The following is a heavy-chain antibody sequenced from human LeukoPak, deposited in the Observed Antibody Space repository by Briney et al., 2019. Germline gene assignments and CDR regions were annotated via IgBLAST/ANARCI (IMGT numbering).Heavy chain of an antibody. CDR3: ARVYCSGGSCYSGHFYYYGMDV. V-gene: IGHV5-51*01. Sequence: GESLKISCKGFGYRFTSYWIGWVRQMPGKGLEWMGIIFPGDSDTTYSPSFQGQVTISADKSISTAYLQWSSLKASDTAMYYCARVYCSGGSCYSGHFYYYGMDVWGQGTTVTVSS. CDR2: IFPGDSDT. D-gene: IGHD2-15*01. J-gene: IGHJ6*02. CDR1: GYRFTSYW.